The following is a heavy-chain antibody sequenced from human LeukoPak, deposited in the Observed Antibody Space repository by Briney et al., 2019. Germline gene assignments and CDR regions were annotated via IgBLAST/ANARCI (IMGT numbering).Heavy chain of an antibody. CDR3: AKDVNTAMVFDY. Sequence: GGSLRLSCEASGFTFSIYTMTWIRHAPGRGLEWVSAISGSGGGKYYADSVKGRFTISRDNSKNTLYLQMNSLRAEDTAVYYCAKDVNTAMVFDYWGQGTLVTVS. V-gene: IGHV3-23*01. CDR2: ISGSGGGK. D-gene: IGHD5-18*01. J-gene: IGHJ4*02. CDR1: GFTFSIYT.